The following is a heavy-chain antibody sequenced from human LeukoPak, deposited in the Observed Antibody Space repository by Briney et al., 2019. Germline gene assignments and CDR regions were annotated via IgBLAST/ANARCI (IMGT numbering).Heavy chain of an antibody. CDR1: GFTFSDYN. D-gene: IGHD3-22*01. CDR3: ARGFLDSSGYYANDY. CDR2: ISRSGSTK. V-gene: IGHV3-11*01. J-gene: IGHJ4*02. Sequence: GGSLRLSCAASGFTFSDYNMRWIRQAPGKGLEWVSSISRSGSTKYYADSVKGRFTISRDNAKNSLFLQMNSLRSEDTAVYYCARGFLDSSGYYANDYWGQGTLVTVSS.